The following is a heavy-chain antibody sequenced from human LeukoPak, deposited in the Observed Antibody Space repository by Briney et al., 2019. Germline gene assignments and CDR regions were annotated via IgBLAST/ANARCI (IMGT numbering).Heavy chain of an antibody. Sequence: GGSLRLSCGASGFTFSNYGMRWVRQAPGKGLEWVADTSYNETNKYYADSVKGRFTISRDNAKNTVYLQMNSLRSEDTAVYYCARDQRYCSSARCIDFDLWPQGTVHSVPS. J-gene: IGHJ4*02. CDR1: GFTFSNYG. V-gene: IGHV3-30*03. CDR3: ARDQRYCSSARCIDFDL. CDR2: TSYNETNK. D-gene: IGHD2-2*01.